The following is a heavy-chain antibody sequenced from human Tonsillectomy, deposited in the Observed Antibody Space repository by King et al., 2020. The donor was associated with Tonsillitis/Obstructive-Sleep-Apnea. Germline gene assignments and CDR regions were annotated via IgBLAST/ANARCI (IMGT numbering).Heavy chain of an antibody. Sequence: VQLQESGPGLVKPSETLSLTCTVSGGSISSYYWSWIRQPPGKGLEWIGYIYYSGSTNYNPSLKSRVTISVDTSKNQFSQKLSSVTAADTAVYYCARHGYSSSWSHFDYWGQGTLVTVSS. J-gene: IGHJ4*02. CDR1: GGSISSYY. CDR2: IYYSGST. D-gene: IGHD6-13*01. CDR3: ARHGYSSSWSHFDY. V-gene: IGHV4-59*08.